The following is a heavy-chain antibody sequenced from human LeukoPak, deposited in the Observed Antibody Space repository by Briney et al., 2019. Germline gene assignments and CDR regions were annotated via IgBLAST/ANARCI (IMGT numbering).Heavy chain of an antibody. V-gene: IGHV4-59*12. CDR1: GSMYNYY. CDR3: AREFEVGYFDY. J-gene: IGHJ4*02. Sequence: SETLSLTCTVSGSMYNYYWSWIRQPPGKGLEWIGYIHYNGITNYNPSLRTRVTMSLDTSKNQFSLKLSSVTAADTAVYYCAREFEVGYFDYWGQGTLVTVSS. D-gene: IGHD1-26*01. CDR2: IHYNGIT.